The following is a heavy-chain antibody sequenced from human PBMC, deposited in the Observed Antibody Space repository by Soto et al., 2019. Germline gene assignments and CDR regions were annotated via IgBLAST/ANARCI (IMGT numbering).Heavy chain of an antibody. CDR1: GYTFTTFW. CDR2: IDPRDSQT. Sequence: GESLKISCTGFGYTFTTFWISWVRQMPGKGLEWMGRIDPRDSQTNYSPSFQGHVTISVDKSISTVYLQWDSLKASDTAMYYCARLFCSTDTCDSWFDPWGQGTRVTVSS. D-gene: IGHD1-26*01. V-gene: IGHV5-10-1*01. J-gene: IGHJ5*02. CDR3: ARLFCSTDTCDSWFDP.